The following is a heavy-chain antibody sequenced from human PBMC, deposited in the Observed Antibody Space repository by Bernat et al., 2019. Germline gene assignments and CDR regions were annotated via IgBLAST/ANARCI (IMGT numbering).Heavy chain of an antibody. Sequence: EVQLVESGGGLVQPGGSLRLSCEASGFTFSTYAMSWVRQAPGKGLEWVSGINAGGGRTYYADSVKGRFTISRDNSKNTVDLQMNSLGAEDTALYYCGKDAEVCSGSTCYRPSNYWGQGTLVTVSA. D-gene: IGHD2-15*01. CDR1: GFTFSTYA. CDR2: INAGGGRT. V-gene: IGHV3-23*04. CDR3: GKDAEVCSGSTCYRPSNY. J-gene: IGHJ4*02.